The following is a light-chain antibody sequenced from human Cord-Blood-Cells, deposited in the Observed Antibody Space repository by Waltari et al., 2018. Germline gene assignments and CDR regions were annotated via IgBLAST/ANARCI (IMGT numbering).Light chain of an antibody. CDR1: SSNIGSNT. CDR3: AAWDDSLNGLV. J-gene: IGLJ2*01. Sequence: QSVLTQPPSASGTPGQRVTISCSGSSSNIGSNTVNWYQQLPGTAPKLLIYSNNQRPSGVPDRFCGSKSGTSASLAISGIQSEDEADYYCAAWDDSLNGLVFGGGTKLTIL. CDR2: SNN. V-gene: IGLV1-44*01.